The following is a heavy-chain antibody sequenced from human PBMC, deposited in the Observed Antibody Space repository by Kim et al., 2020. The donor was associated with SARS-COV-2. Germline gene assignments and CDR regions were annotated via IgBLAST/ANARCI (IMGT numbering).Heavy chain of an antibody. J-gene: IGHJ6*02. CDR2: IYSGGST. V-gene: IGHV3-53*01. Sequence: GGSLRLSCAASGFNVSSNYMSWVRQAPGKGLEWVSAIYSGGSTYYADSVKGRFTISRDNSKNTLDLEMNSLRAEDTAVYYCARVQGTTVTTFPVGWENHYYGMDVWGQGTTVTVSS. D-gene: IGHD4-17*01. CDR1: GFNVSSNY. CDR3: ARVQGTTVTTFPVGWENHYYGMDV.